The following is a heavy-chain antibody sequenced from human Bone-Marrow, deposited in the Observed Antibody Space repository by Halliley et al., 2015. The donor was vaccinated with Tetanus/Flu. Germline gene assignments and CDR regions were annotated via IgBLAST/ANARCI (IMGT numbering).Heavy chain of an antibody. CDR2: IHPGNPET. CDR3: ARRESVTGAPFDY. V-gene: IGHV5-51*01. J-gene: IGHJ4*02. Sequence: IHPGNPETEPTPSFQGQVTISADKSITPAYLQGSSLKASDTAMYFCARRESVTGAPFDYWGQGTLVTVSS. D-gene: IGHD2-21*02.